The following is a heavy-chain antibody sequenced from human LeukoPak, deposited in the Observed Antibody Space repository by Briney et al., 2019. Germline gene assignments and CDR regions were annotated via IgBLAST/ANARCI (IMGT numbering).Heavy chain of an antibody. Sequence: ASVKVSCKASGYTFTGYYMHWVRQAPGQGLEWMGWINPNSGGTNYAQKFQGRATMTRDTSISTAYMELSRLRSDDTAVYYCARGNAYCGGDCYFSWGQGTLVTVSS. CDR1: GYTFTGYY. J-gene: IGHJ4*02. CDR3: ARGNAYCGGDCYFS. CDR2: INPNSGGT. V-gene: IGHV1-2*02. D-gene: IGHD2-21*02.